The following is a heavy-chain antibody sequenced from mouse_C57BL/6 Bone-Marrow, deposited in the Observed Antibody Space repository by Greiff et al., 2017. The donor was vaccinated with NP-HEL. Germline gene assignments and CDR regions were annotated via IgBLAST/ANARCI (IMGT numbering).Heavy chain of an antibody. Sequence: VQLVESGAELARPGASVKMSCKASGYTFTSYTMHWVKQRPGQGLEWIGYINPSSGYTKYNQKFKDKATLTADKSSSTAYMQLSSLTSEDSAVYYCARSITTVVAAYYFDYWGQGTTLTVSS. V-gene: IGHV1-4*01. D-gene: IGHD1-1*01. CDR2: INPSSGYT. J-gene: IGHJ2*01. CDR1: GYTFTSYT. CDR3: ARSITTVVAAYYFDY.